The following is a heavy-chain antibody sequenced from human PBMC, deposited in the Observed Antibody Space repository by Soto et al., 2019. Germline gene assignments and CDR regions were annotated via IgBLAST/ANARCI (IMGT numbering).Heavy chain of an antibody. CDR2: IYSSGST. CDR1: GGSISTYY. V-gene: IGHV4-4*07. J-gene: IGHJ5*02. D-gene: IGHD3-3*01. Sequence: SETLSLTCTVSGGSISTYYWTWIRQPAGKGLEWIGRIYSSGSTKYNPSLQSRVTMSLDTSNNQFSLRLTSVTAADTAVYYCARGQRFSDWFDPWGQGTLVTVSS. CDR3: ARGQRFSDWFDP.